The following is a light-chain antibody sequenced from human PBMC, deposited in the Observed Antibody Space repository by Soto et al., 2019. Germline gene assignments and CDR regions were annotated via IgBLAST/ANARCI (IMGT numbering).Light chain of an antibody. V-gene: IGKV3-15*01. CDR3: QQYNNWLWT. CDR1: QSVSSN. Sequence: EIVMTQSPATLSVSPGERATISCRASQSVSSNLAWYQQKPGQAPRLLIYGASTRATGIPARFSGSGSGSEFTLTISSLQSEDFAVYYCQQYNNWLWTFGQGTKVDI. CDR2: GAS. J-gene: IGKJ1*01.